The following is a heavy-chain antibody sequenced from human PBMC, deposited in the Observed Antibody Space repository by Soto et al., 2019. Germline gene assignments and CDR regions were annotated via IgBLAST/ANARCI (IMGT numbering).Heavy chain of an antibody. CDR1: GFTFSNAW. Sequence: EVQLVESGGGLVKPGGSLRLSCAASGFTFSNAWMNWVRQAPGKGLEWVGRIKSKTDGGTTDYAAPVKGRFTISRDDSNNALNLQITSLKTDDTAVYYCTAGITGPAFDYWVQGTLVNVSS. CDR3: TAGITGPAFDY. V-gene: IGHV3-15*07. D-gene: IGHD1-20*01. J-gene: IGHJ4*02. CDR2: IKSKTDGGTT.